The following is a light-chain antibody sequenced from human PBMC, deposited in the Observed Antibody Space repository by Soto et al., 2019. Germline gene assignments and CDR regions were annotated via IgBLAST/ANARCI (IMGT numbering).Light chain of an antibody. Sequence: DTVMTQSPDSLAVSLGERATINCKSSQSLLHSSVSKNYLAWYQQKAGQPPKLLIYWASTRESGVPERFTGSASGTDFTLTISSLQAEDVAVYYCLQYFNLPYTFGQGTKLEIK. CDR3: LQYFNLPYT. V-gene: IGKV4-1*01. CDR1: QSLLHSSVSKNY. J-gene: IGKJ2*01. CDR2: WAS.